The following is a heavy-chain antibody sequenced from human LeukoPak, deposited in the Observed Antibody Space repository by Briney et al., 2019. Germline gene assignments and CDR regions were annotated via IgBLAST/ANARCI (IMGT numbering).Heavy chain of an antibody. CDR3: ARFGGGSRYGGYMDV. J-gene: IGHJ6*03. V-gene: IGHV4-4*02. Sequence: SETLSLTCAVSSVSISNSDWWNWVRQPPGEGLEWIGEISPSGDTNYNPSLRSRITMSLDKSKNQFSLKLTSVTAADTAVYYCARFGGGSRYGGYMDVWGKGTTVTVSS. CDR1: SVSISNSDW. D-gene: IGHD2-15*01. CDR2: ISPSGDT.